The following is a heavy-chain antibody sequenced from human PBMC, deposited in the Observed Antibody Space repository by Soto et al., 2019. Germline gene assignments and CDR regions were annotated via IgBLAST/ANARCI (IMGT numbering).Heavy chain of an antibody. CDR1: GYTFTSYA. CDR3: ARAQNLEMATP. V-gene: IGHV1-3*01. Sequence: QVQLVQSGAEVKKPGASVKVSYKASGYTFTSYAMHWVRQAPGQRLEWMGWINAGNGNTKYSQKFQGRVTITRDTSASTAYIELSSLRSEDTAVYYCARAQNLEMATPWGQGTLVTVSS. J-gene: IGHJ4*02. CDR2: INAGNGNT. D-gene: IGHD5-12*01.